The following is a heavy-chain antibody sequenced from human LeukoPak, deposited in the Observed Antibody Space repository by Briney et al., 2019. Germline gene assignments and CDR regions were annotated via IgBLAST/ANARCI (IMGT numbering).Heavy chain of an antibody. V-gene: IGHV3-7*01. J-gene: IGHJ4*02. CDR2: IKQDGSEK. CDR1: GFIFSSYW. CDR3: ARGWLTRPFDY. Sequence: GGSLRLSCAASGFIFSSYWMSWVRQAPGKGLEWVANIKQDGSEKYYVDSVKGRFTISRDNAKNSLYLQVNSLRAEDTAVYYCARGWLTRPFDYWGQGTLVTVSS. D-gene: IGHD5-24*01.